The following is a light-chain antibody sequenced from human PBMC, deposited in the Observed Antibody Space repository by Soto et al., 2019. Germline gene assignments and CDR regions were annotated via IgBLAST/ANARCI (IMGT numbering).Light chain of an antibody. J-gene: IGLJ1*01. CDR3: SSYSGSNDFV. Sequence: QSALTQPPSASGSLGQSVTISCTGASTDVGGYDYVSWYQQHPGKAPKLIIYDVNKWPSGVPDRFFGSKSGYTASLTLSGLRAEDEADYYCSSYSGSNDFVFGTGTKVTVL. V-gene: IGLV2-8*01. CDR1: STDVGGYDY. CDR2: DVN.